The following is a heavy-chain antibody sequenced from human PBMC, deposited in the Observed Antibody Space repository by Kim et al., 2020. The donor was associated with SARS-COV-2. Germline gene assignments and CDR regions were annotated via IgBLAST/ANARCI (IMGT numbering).Heavy chain of an antibody. CDR3: ARQETRLRWAFDP. V-gene: IGHV4-39*01. Sequence: SETLSLTCLVSGGSISSTSYYWGLIRQPPGKGLEWIGSIYFSGNTYYNPSLKSRVSLSVDTSKNQFSLKLTSVTAADTAIYYCARQETRLRWAFDPWGQGTLVTVSS. D-gene: IGHD4-17*01. CDR2: IYFSGNT. CDR1: GGSISSTSYY. J-gene: IGHJ5*02.